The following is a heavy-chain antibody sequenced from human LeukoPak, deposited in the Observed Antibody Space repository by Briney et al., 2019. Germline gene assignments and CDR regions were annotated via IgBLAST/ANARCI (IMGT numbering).Heavy chain of an antibody. CDR1: GFTFSSYA. V-gene: IGHV3-23*01. J-gene: IGHJ6*04. Sequence: PGGSLRLSCVASGFTFSSYAMSWVRQAPGKGLEWVSAISGSGGSTYYADSVKGRFTISRDNSKNTLYLQMNSLRAEDTAVYYCAKPMEYGDCVTDYYYYGMDVWGKGTTVTVSS. CDR3: AKPMEYGDCVTDYYYYGMDV. CDR2: ISGSGGST. D-gene: IGHD4-17*01.